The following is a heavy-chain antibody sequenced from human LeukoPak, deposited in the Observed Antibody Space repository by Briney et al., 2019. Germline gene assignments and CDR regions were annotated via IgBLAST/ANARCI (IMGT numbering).Heavy chain of an antibody. CDR2: INWNGGST. D-gene: IGHD6-19*01. Sequence: GGSLRLSCAGSGCTFDDYGMSWVRQAPGKGLEWVAGINWNGGSTGYADSVKGRFTISRDNAKNSLYRQMSSLRAEDTALYYCARGDSSGWYFDYWGQGTLVTVSS. J-gene: IGHJ4*02. V-gene: IGHV3-20*04. CDR3: ARGDSSGWYFDY. CDR1: GCTFDDYG.